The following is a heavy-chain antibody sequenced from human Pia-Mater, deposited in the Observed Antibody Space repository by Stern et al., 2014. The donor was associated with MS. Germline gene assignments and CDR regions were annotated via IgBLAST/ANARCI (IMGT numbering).Heavy chain of an antibody. CDR3: ATDYNY. Sequence: MQLVESGAEVKKPGASVKVSCKVSGSTLTEFSMHWVRQAPGKGLEWMGKFDPEDGETIYSQKFQGRATMTEDTSTNKAYIEMGSLRSDDTAVYYCATDYNYWGQGTLVTVTS. CDR1: GSTLTEFS. CDR2: FDPEDGET. V-gene: IGHV1-24*01. D-gene: IGHD3-10*01. J-gene: IGHJ4*02.